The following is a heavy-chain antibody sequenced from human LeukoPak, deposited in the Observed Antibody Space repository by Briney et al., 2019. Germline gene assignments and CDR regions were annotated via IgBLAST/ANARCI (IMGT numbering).Heavy chain of an antibody. Sequence: GGSLRLSCAASGFTFTTYWLSWVRQVPGKGLEWVANIKEDGSEKYYVDSVRGRFTISRDNARNSVFLQMNSLRAADTAVYYCARQITFWDYWGQGTLVTVS. CDR3: ARQITFWDY. CDR2: IKEDGSEK. CDR1: GFTFTTYW. J-gene: IGHJ4*02. D-gene: IGHD3-16*01. V-gene: IGHV3-7*01.